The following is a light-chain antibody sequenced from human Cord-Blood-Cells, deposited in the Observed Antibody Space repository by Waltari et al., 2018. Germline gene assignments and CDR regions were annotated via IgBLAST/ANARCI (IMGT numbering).Light chain of an antibody. CDR1: SSDVGSYNL. J-gene: IGLJ2*01. V-gene: IGLV2-23*02. CDR2: EVS. CDR3: CSYDGSSTCVV. Sequence: QSALTQPASVSGSPGQSVTISCTGTSSDVGSYNLVSWYQHHPGKAPKLMIYEVSKRPSGVANRFSGAKSCNTASLTISWLQAADEADYYCCSYDGSSTCVVFGGGTKLTVL.